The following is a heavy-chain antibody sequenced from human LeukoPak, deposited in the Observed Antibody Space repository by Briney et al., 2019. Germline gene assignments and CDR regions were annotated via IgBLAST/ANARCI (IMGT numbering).Heavy chain of an antibody. J-gene: IGHJ5*02. CDR1: NESFNGYY. CDR3: ARGADYWPDS. D-gene: IGHD4-11*01. CDR2: IDYSGRP. Sequence: PSETLSLTCSAYNESFNGYYWSWIRQSPGKGLEWIGHIDYSGRPNYNPSLQSRVTIYVDASRNHLSLKMTSVTAADTAFYYCARGADYWPDSWGRGTLVTVSS. V-gene: IGHV4-34*01.